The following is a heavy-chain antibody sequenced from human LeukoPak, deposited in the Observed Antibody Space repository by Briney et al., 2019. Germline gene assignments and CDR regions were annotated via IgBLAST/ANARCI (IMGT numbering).Heavy chain of an antibody. CDR2: INPNSGGT. V-gene: IGHV1-2*02. J-gene: IGHJ4*02. CDR3: ARDRDNYPFDY. Sequence: GASVKVSCKASGYTFTGYYMHWVRQAPGQGLEWMGWINPNSGGTNYAQNFQGRVTMTRDTSISTAYMELSRLRSDDTAVYYCARDRDNYPFDYWGQGTLVTVSS. CDR1: GYTFTGYY. D-gene: IGHD5-24*01.